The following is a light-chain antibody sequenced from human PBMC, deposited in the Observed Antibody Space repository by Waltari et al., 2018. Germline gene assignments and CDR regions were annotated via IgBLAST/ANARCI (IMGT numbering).Light chain of an antibody. CDR1: QSVNNY. Sequence: EIILTQSPDTVSLSPGERATLSCRASQSVNNYLAWFQVKPGQVPKLVISDASTRGPGIPARFSGSGSGTDFTLTINNVEPEDFAVYYCHHRGHRPYTFGQGTRLHI. J-gene: IGKJ5*01. CDR2: DAS. CDR3: HHRGHRPYT. V-gene: IGKV3-11*01.